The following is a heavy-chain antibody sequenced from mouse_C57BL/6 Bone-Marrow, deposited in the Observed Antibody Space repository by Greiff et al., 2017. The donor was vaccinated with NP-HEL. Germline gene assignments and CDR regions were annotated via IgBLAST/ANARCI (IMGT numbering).Heavy chain of an antibody. CDR1: GYTFTSYW. CDR3: ELRRYFDV. D-gene: IGHD1-2*01. J-gene: IGHJ1*03. CDR2: IDPSDSYT. V-gene: IGHV1-50*01. Sequence: VKLQQPGAELVKPGASVKLSCKASGYTFTSYWMQWVKQRPGQGLEWIGEIDPSDSYTNYNQKFKGKATLTVDTSSSTAYMQLSSLTSEDSAVYYCELRRYFDVWGTGTTLTVSS.